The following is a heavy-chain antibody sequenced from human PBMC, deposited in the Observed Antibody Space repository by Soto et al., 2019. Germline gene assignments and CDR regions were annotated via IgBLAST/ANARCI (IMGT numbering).Heavy chain of an antibody. D-gene: IGHD4-17*01. CDR1: RNSGSSNTAG. CDR2: TYYRSKWYN. Sequence: PSQTLSLACATSRNSGSSNTAGWNLLSQAPSRRLEWLGRTYYRSKWYNDYAVSVKSRITINPDTSKNQFSLQLNSVTPEDTAVYYCARDRGSTVTPRDYYGMDVWGQGTTVTVSS. CDR3: ARDRGSTVTPRDYYGMDV. V-gene: IGHV6-1*01. J-gene: IGHJ6*02.